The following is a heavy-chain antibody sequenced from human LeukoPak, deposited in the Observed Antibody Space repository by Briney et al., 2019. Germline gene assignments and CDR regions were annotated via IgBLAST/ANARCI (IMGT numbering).Heavy chain of an antibody. CDR1: VYTFNGYY. D-gene: IGHD3-22*01. Sequence: ASVKVSCKASVYTFNGYYIYWVRQAPGQGPEWMGWINPNSGGTQYAQKFQGRVTMTRDTSITTAYMELSSLRSDDTALYYCARAIDSNGYYPRYWGQGTLVTVSS. CDR3: ARAIDSNGYYPRY. J-gene: IGHJ4*02. V-gene: IGHV1-2*02. CDR2: INPNSGGT.